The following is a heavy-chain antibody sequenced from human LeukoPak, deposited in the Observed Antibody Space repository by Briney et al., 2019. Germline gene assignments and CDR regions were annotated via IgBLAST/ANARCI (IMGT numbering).Heavy chain of an antibody. D-gene: IGHD3-22*01. J-gene: IGHJ5*02. CDR2: IYYTGST. V-gene: IGHV4-59*01. CDR1: GGSISSYY. Sequence: SETLSLTCTVSGGSISSYYWNWIRQPPGKGLEWIGYIYYTGSTSYNPSLKSRVTISVDTSKNQFSLKLSSVTAADTAVYYCARGPYDSSGYNWFDPWGQGTLVTVSS. CDR3: ARGPYDSSGYNWFDP.